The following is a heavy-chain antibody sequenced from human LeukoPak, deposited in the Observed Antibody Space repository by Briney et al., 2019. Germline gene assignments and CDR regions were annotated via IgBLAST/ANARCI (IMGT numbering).Heavy chain of an antibody. J-gene: IGHJ4*02. CDR2: ISAYNGNT. CDR1: GYTFTSCG. Sequence: GASVKVSCKASGYTFTSCGISWVRQAPGQGLEWMGWISAYNGNTNYAQKLQGRVTMTTDTSTSTAYMELRSLRSDDTAVYYCARVKGATRPYYFDYWGQGTLVTVSS. CDR3: ARVKGATRPYYFDY. D-gene: IGHD1-26*01. V-gene: IGHV1-18*01.